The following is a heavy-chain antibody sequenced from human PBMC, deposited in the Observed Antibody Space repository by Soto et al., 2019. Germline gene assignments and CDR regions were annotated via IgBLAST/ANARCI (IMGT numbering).Heavy chain of an antibody. CDR3: ASNKNCNYYYGMDV. Sequence: PGESLKISCKGSGYSFTSYWISWVRQMPGKGLEWMGKIDPSDSYTNYSPSFQGHVTISADKSITTAYLQWSSLKASDTAMYYCASNKNCNYYYGMDVWGQGTTVTVSS. CDR2: IDPSDSYT. CDR1: GYSFTSYW. J-gene: IGHJ6*02. D-gene: IGHD1-1*01. V-gene: IGHV5-10-1*01.